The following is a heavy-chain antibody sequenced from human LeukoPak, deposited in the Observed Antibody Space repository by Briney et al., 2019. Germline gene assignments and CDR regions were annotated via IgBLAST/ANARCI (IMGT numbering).Heavy chain of an antibody. J-gene: IGHJ4*02. CDR3: ARGKTVDY. V-gene: IGHV3-23*01. CDR1: GFTFSSFA. Sequence: GGSLRLSCAASGFTFSSFAMNWVRQAPGKGLEWVSTMSGDATSTYYADSVKGRFTISRDNSKNSLYLQMNSLRAEDTAVYYCARGKTVDYWGQGTLVTVSS. D-gene: IGHD1-14*01. CDR2: MSGDATST.